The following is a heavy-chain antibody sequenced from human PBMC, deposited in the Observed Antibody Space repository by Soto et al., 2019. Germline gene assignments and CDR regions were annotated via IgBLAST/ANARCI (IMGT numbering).Heavy chain of an antibody. V-gene: IGHV3-21*06. CDR2: ISSVSSYI. J-gene: IGHJ5*02. D-gene: IGHD1-26*01. CDR3: AREVVGPTTNWFDP. CDR1: GFMFGSHT. Sequence: EVQLVESGGGLVKPGGSLILSCAASGFMFGSHTMTWVRQAPGKGLEWVASISSVSSYIYYADSVKGRFTISRDNAKDSLYLQMDSLRAEGTAVYFCAREVVGPTTNWFDPWGQGTLVTVSS.